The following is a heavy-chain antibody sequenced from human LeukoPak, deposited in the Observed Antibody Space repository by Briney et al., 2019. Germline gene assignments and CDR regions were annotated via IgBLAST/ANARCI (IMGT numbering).Heavy chain of an antibody. CDR3: ARGGGPWYFEL. CDR2: INHSGST. D-gene: IGHD3-10*01. J-gene: IGHJ2*01. CDR1: GGSFSGYY. V-gene: IGHV4-34*01. Sequence: PSETLSLICAVYGGSFSGYYWSWIRQPPGKGLEWIGEINHSGSTNYNPSLKSRVTISVDTSMNQFSLKLSSVTAADTAVYYCARGGGPWYFELWGRGTLVTVSS.